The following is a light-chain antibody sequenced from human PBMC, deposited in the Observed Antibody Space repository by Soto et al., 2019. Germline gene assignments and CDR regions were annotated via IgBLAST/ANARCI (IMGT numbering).Light chain of an antibody. CDR2: DAS. V-gene: IGKV3D-15*01. CDR3: QQYGDWPGA. J-gene: IGKJ4*01. Sequence: EIVMTQSPPTLSVSPGERATLSCRASQSVGSKLAWYQQRPGQAPRLLIYDASNRATGIPARFSGSGSGTEFSLTISSLQAEDFAVYSCQQYGDWPGAFGGGTKVEI. CDR1: QSVGSK.